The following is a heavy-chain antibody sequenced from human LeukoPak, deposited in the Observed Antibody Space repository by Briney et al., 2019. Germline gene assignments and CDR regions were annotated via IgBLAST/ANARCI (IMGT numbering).Heavy chain of an antibody. D-gene: IGHD3-9*01. J-gene: IGHJ6*03. CDR1: GFSFSDYD. V-gene: IGHV3-30*02. Sequence: GGSLRLSCAASGFSFSDYDMHWVRQAPGKGLEWVTFIRYDGTNTYADSVKGRFTISRDNSKNTLYLQMNSLRAEDTAVYYCARDRIDILTGYSYYYYYMDVWGKGTTVTVSS. CDR2: IRYDGTNT. CDR3: ARDRIDILTGYSYYYYYMDV.